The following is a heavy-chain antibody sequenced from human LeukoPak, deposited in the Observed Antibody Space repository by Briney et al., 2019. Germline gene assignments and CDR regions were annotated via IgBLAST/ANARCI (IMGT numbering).Heavy chain of an antibody. V-gene: IGHV3-9*01. D-gene: IGHD3-3*01. CDR3: ARVRDFWSGYSNSYYYMDV. Sequence: GGSLRLSCAASGFTFDDYAMHWVRQAPGKGLEWVSGISWNSGSIGYADSVKGRFTISRDNAKNSLYLQMNSLRAEDTAVYYCARVRDFWSGYSNSYYYMDVWGKGTTVTVSS. J-gene: IGHJ6*03. CDR1: GFTFDDYA. CDR2: ISWNSGSI.